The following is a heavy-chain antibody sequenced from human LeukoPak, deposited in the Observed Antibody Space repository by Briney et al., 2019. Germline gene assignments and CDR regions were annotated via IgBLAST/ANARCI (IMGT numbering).Heavy chain of an antibody. Sequence: SETLSLTCTVSGGSISSYYWSWIRQPPGKGLEWIGYIYYSGSTYYNPSLKSRVTISLDTSKNQISLKLTSVTAADTAVYYCARHPVGGLRFLEWLPIKGYWGQGTLVTVSS. J-gene: IGHJ4*02. D-gene: IGHD3-3*01. CDR2: IYYSGST. CDR3: ARHPVGGLRFLEWLPIKGY. CDR1: GGSISSYY. V-gene: IGHV4-59*08.